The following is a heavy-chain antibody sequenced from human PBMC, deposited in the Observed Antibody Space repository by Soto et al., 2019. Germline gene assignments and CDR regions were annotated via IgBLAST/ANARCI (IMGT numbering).Heavy chain of an antibody. Sequence: GSLRLSCAGSGFTFRSYEMNWVRQAPGKGLEWVSYISSSGSTIYYADSVKGLFTISRDNAKNSLYLQMNSLRAEDTAVYYCASRAGYSSSWYRAFDIWGQGTMVTVSS. V-gene: IGHV3-48*03. J-gene: IGHJ3*02. CDR1: GFTFRSYE. CDR2: ISSSGSTI. CDR3: ASRAGYSSSWYRAFDI. D-gene: IGHD6-13*01.